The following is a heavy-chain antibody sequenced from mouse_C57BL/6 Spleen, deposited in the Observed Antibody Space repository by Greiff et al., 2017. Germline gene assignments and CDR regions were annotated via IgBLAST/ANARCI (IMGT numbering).Heavy chain of an antibody. Sequence: VQLQQSGPELVKPGASVKISCKASGYAFSSSWMHWVKQRPGKGLAWIGRFYPGDGDTNYNGKFKGKATLTADKSSSTAYMQLSSLTSEDSSVYFCARVGTTVVRAMDYWGQGTSVTVSS. CDR3: ARVGTTVVRAMDY. CDR1: GYAFSSSW. D-gene: IGHD1-1*01. J-gene: IGHJ4*01. V-gene: IGHV1-82*01. CDR2: FYPGDGDT.